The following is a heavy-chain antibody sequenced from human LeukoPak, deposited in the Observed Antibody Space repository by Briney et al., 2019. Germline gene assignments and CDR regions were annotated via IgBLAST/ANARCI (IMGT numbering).Heavy chain of an antibody. J-gene: IGHJ4*02. CDR1: GGSISSGGYY. CDR3: ARHPRYCSGGSCFFDY. V-gene: IGHV4-31*03. Sequence: TLSLTCTVSGGSISSGGYYWSWIRQHPGKGLEWIGYIYYSGSTYYNPSLKSRVTISVDTSKNQFSLKLSSVTAEDTAVYYCARHPRYCSGGSCFFDYWGQGTLVTVSS. D-gene: IGHD2-15*01. CDR2: IYYSGST.